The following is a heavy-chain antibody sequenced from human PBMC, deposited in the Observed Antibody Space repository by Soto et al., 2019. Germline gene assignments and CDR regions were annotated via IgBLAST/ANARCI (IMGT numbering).Heavy chain of an antibody. CDR1: GYTFTSDD. V-gene: IGHV1-8*01. CDR3: ARAPPAYCSSTSCYGDNWFDP. Sequence: VSVKGSCKASGYTFTSDDVDWVRQATGQGLEWMGWMNPNSGNTGYAQKFQGRVTMTRNTSISTAYMELSSLRSEDTAVYYCARAPPAYCSSTSCYGDNWFDPWGQGTLVTVSS. CDR2: MNPNSGNT. D-gene: IGHD2-2*01. J-gene: IGHJ5*02.